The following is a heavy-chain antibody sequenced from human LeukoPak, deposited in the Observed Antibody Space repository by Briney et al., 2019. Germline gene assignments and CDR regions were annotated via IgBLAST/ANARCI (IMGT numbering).Heavy chain of an antibody. J-gene: IGHJ4*02. CDR3: ARGGGYSSGLSY. V-gene: IGHV4-4*02. D-gene: IGHD6-19*01. CDR2: IYHSGST. Sequence: SGTLSLTCAVSGGSISSSNWWSWVRQPPGKGLEWIGEIYHSGSTNYNPYLKSRVTISVDTSKNQFSLKLSSVTAADTAVYYCARGGGYSSGLSYWGQGTLVTVSS. CDR1: GGSISSSNW.